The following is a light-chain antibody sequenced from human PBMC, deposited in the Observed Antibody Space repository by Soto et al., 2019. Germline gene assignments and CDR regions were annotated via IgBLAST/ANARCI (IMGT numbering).Light chain of an antibody. J-gene: IGKJ4*01. V-gene: IGKV3-20*01. CDR1: QTVYSSY. CDR2: GAT. Sequence: EIVLTQSPGTVSLSPGETATLSCRASQTVYSSYLAWYQQRPGQAPRLLIYGATTRATGVPDRFSGRGFGSDFTLTISRLEPEDFAVYICQQDGSSPPTFCGGTMVEIE. CDR3: QQDGSSPPT.